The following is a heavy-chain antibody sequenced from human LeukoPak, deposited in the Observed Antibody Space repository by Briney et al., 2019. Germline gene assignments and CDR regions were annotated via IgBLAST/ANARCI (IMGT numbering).Heavy chain of an antibody. CDR1: EFTFSDDW. V-gene: IGHV3-15*01. CDR3: STGAF. CDR2: IKSNTDGGTT. J-gene: IGHJ4*02. Sequence: GGSLRLSCAASEFTFSDDWMSWVRQAPGKGLEWVGRIKSNTDGGTTDYAGPVKGRLTISRDDSKNLLYLQMKSLKTDDTGVYYCSTGAFWGQGTLVTVSS.